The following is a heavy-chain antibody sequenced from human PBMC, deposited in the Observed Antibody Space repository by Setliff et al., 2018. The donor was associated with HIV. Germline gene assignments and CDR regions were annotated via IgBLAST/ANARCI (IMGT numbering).Heavy chain of an antibody. CDR3: ARKGSGSSFDFEY. J-gene: IGHJ4*02. V-gene: IGHV1-46*01. Sequence: ASVKVSCKASGYILTSNYMHWVRQAPGQGLEWMGIINPGSGSTNYAQKLQGRVTMTRDTSTSTVYMELSSLRSEDTAVYYCARKGSGSSFDFEYWGQGTLVTVSS. D-gene: IGHD3-10*01. CDR1: GYILTSNY. CDR2: INPGSGST.